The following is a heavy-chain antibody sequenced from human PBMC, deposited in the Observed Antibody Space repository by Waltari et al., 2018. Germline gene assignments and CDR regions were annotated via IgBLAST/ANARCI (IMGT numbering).Heavy chain of an antibody. CDR1: GCSISSYY. V-gene: IGHV4-59*01. CDR3: ANYGMDV. J-gene: IGHJ6*02. Sequence: QVQLQESGPGLVKPSENLSLTCTVSGCSISSYYWSWIRQPPGKGLEWIGYIYYSGSTNYNPSLKSRVTISVDTSKNQFSLKLSSVTAADTAVYYCANYGMDVWGQGTTVTVSS. CDR2: IYYSGST.